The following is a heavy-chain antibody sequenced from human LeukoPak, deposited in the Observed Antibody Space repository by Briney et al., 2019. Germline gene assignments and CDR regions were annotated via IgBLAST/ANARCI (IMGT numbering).Heavy chain of an antibody. D-gene: IGHD3-9*01. V-gene: IGHV3-64D*06. CDR3: VRDRLHYDSLTGYPAD. J-gene: IGHJ4*02. CDR1: GFSFSNYV. CDR2: ISSDGGST. Sequence: GSLRLSCSASGFSFSNYVMHWVRQAPGKGLEYVSFISSDGGSTNYADSVKGRFTISRDNSKNTLYLQMSSLRPEDTAVYYCVRDRLHYDSLTGYPADWGQGTLVTVSS.